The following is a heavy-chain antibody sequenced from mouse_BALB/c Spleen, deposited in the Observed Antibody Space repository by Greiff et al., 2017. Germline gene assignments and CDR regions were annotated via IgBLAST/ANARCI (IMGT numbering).Heavy chain of an antibody. CDR3: ARIYYDYDVGFDD. V-gene: IGHV1-7*01. D-gene: IGHD2-4*01. Sequence: VQLQQSGAELAKPGASVKMSCKASGYTFTSYWMHWVKQRPGQGLEWIGYINPSTGYTEYNQKFKDKATLTADKSSSTAYMQLSSLTSEDSAVYYCARIYYDYDVGFDDWGQGTTLTVSS. CDR2: INPSTGYT. J-gene: IGHJ2*01. CDR1: GYTFTSYW.